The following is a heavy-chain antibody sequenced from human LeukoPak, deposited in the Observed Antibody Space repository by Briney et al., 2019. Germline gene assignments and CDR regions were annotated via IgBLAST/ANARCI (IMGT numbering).Heavy chain of an antibody. J-gene: IGHJ6*02. CDR1: GGTFSSYA. CDR2: IIPIFGTA. Sequence: ASVKVSCKASGGTFSSYAISWVRQAPGQGLEWMGGIIPIFGTANYAQKFQGRVTITADESTSTAYMELSSLGSEDTAVYYCARVDIVVVVAATGMRYYYYGMDVWGQGTTVTVSS. V-gene: IGHV1-69*01. D-gene: IGHD2-15*01. CDR3: ARVDIVVVVAATGMRYYYYGMDV.